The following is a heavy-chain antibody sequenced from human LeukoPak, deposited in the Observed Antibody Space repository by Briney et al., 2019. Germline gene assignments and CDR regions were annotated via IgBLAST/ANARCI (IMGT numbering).Heavy chain of an antibody. CDR2: ISTSGST. Sequence: GGSLRLSCAASGFTLSSYEMNCVRQAPGKGLEWVSYISTSGSTLYADSVKGRFTISRDDAKNSLYLQMNSLRAEDTAVYYCARDSELTGDRTEYWGQGTLVTVSS. CDR3: ARDSELTGDRTEY. J-gene: IGHJ4*02. D-gene: IGHD1-7*01. CDR1: GFTLSSYE. V-gene: IGHV3-48*03.